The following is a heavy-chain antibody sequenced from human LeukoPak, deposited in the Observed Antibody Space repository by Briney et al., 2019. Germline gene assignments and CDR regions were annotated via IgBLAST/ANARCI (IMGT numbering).Heavy chain of an antibody. D-gene: IGHD5-18*01. J-gene: IGHJ3*02. CDR3: AREQGYSYGIPDAFDI. CDR1: GFTLSSYE. CDR2: ISSSGSTI. Sequence: GGSLRLSCAASGFTLSSYEMNWVRQAPGKGLEWVLYISSSGSTIYYADSVKGRFTISRDNAKNTLYLQMNSLRAEDTAVYYCAREQGYSYGIPDAFDIWGQGRMVTVSS. V-gene: IGHV3-48*03.